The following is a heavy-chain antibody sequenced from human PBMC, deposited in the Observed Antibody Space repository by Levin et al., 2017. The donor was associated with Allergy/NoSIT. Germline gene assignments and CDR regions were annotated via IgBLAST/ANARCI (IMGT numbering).Heavy chain of an antibody. V-gene: IGHV1-24*01. CDR2: FDPEDDET. CDR3: VTDLFWGYSGRGVYYSDY. J-gene: IGHJ4*02. Sequence: AASVKVSCKVSGYTLTELSMHWVRQAPGKGLEWMGGFDPEDDETIYAQKFQGRVTMTEDTSTDTAYMELSSLRSEDTAVYYCVTDLFWGYSGRGVYYSDYWGQGTLVTVSS. D-gene: IGHD5-18*01. CDR1: GYTLTELS.